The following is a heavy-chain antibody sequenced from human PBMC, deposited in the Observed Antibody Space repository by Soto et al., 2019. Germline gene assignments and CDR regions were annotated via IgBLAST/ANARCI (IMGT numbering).Heavy chain of an antibody. CDR1: RFAFSSYS. J-gene: IGHJ6*02. Sequence: QLVESGGGLVKPGGSLRVSCAASRFAFSSYSMHWVRQAPMKGLEWVASINSVASYVYYADSVEGRFTISRDNAKNSGYLQMTSLRAEDTAVYYCTRDRSSFMRGRIRGPYGGLDVWGQGTTVLVS. CDR2: INSVASYV. V-gene: IGHV3-21*01. D-gene: IGHD3-10*01. CDR3: TRDRSSFMRGRIRGPYGGLDV.